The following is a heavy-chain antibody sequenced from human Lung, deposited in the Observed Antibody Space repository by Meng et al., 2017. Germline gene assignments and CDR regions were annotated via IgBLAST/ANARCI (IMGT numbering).Heavy chain of an antibody. D-gene: IGHD4-11*01. CDR2: INHSGST. CDR3: ARGPTTMAHDFDY. CDR1: GGSFSDYY. J-gene: IGHJ4*02. V-gene: IGHV4-34*01. Sequence: QVKLQQWGAGLLNPSETLSLTCVVFGGSFSDYYWSWIRQPPGKGLEWIGEINHSGSTNYNPSLESRATISVDTSQNNLSLKLSSVTAADSAVYYCARGPTTMAHDFDYWGQGTLVTVSS.